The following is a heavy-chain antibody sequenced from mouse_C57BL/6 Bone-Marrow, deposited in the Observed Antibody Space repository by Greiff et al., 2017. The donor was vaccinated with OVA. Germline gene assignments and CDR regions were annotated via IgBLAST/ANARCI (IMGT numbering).Heavy chain of an antibody. CDR1: GYTFTSYG. J-gene: IGHJ3*01. CDR2: IYPRSGNT. D-gene: IGHD1-1*01. CDR3: ADYYGSSYRAGFAY. Sequence: VKLQQSGAELARPGASVKLSCKASGYTFTSYGISWVKQRTGQGLEWIGEIYPRSGNTYYNEKFKGKATLTADKSSSTAYMELRSLTSEDSAVYFCADYYGSSYRAGFAYWGQGTLVTVSA. V-gene: IGHV1-81*01.